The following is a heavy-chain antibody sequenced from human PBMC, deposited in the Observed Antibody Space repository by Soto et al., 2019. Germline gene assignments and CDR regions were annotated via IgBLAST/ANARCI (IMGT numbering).Heavy chain of an antibody. J-gene: IGHJ3*02. CDR1: GFTFSSYA. Sequence: GGSLRLSCAASGFTFSSYAMSWVHQAPGKGLERVSAISGSGGSTYYADSVKGRFTISRDNSKNTLYLQMNSLRAEDTAVYYCAKYLAVAGETGTSHAFDIWGQGTMVTVSS. CDR3: AKYLAVAGETGTSHAFDI. V-gene: IGHV3-23*01. D-gene: IGHD6-19*01. CDR2: ISGSGGST.